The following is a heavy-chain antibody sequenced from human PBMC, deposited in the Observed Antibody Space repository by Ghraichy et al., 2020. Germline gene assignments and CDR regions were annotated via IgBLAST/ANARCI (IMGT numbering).Heavy chain of an antibody. D-gene: IGHD1-1*01. Sequence: SQTLSLTFTVSGGPISESYWSWIRQPPGKGLEWIGYIFHSGSTNYNPSLKSRVTISLDKSKNQFSVKLRSVTAADTAVYFCARDKETTFDSWGQGTLVTVSS. CDR1: GGPISESY. V-gene: IGHV4-59*01. J-gene: IGHJ4*02. CDR3: ARDKETTFDS. CDR2: IFHSGST.